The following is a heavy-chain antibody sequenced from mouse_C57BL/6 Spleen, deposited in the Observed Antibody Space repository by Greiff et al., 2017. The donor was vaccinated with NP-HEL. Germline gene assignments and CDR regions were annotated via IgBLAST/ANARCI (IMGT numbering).Heavy chain of an antibody. Sequence: EVMLVESGGGLVQPGGSLKLSCAASGFTFSDYYMYWVRQTPEKRLEWVAYISNGGGSTYYPDTVKGRFTISRDNAKNTLYLQMSRLKSEDTAMYYCARGESWFAYWGQGTLVTVSA. CDR3: ARGESWFAY. CDR1: GFTFSDYY. CDR2: ISNGGGST. J-gene: IGHJ3*01. V-gene: IGHV5-12*01.